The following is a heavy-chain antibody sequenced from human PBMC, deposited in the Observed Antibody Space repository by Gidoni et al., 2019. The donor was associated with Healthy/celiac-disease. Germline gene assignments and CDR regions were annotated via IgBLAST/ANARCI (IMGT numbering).Heavy chain of an antibody. CDR2: ISWNSGRI. J-gene: IGHJ5*02. V-gene: IGHV3-9*01. D-gene: IGHD3-22*01. CDR3: AKWAWGLYDSSGHLGP. Sequence: EVQLVESGGGLVQPGRSLRLPCAASGFPFADYAMHWVRQAPGKGLEWVSGISWNSGRIGYADSVKGRFTISRDNAKNSLYLQMNSLRAEDTALYYCAKWAWGLYDSSGHLGPWGQGTLVTVSS. CDR1: GFPFADYA.